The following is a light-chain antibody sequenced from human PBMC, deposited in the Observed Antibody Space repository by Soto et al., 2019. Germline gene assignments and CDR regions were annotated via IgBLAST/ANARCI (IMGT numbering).Light chain of an antibody. CDR3: QQYHNSILM. V-gene: IGKV3-20*01. CDR1: QSVSSSH. Sequence: ENGLTQSAGTLSLSPGERATLSCRASQSVSSSHLAWYQQKPGQAPRLLMYGASSRATGIPDRFSGGGSGADFTLTISRLEPEDFGVYYCQQYHNSILMFGQGTKVDIK. J-gene: IGKJ1*01. CDR2: GAS.